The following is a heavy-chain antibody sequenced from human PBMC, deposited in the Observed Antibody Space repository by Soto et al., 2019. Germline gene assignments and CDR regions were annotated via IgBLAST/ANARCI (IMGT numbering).Heavy chain of an antibody. D-gene: IGHD6-6*01. CDR3: ARGRDGDY. Sequence: QVHLVQSGAEVKKPGASVKVSCKGSGYDFTTYGITWVRQAPGQGLEWMAWISAHNGNTDYAQKLHGTATVTRDTSTSKASMELRSVRSDDTAMYHCARGRDGDYWGQGALVTVSS. CDR2: ISAHNGNT. CDR1: GYDFTTYG. J-gene: IGHJ4*02. V-gene: IGHV1-18*01.